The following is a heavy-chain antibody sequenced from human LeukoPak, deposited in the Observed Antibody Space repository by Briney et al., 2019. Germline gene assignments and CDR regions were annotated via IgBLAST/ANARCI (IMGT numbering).Heavy chain of an antibody. D-gene: IGHD3-3*01. J-gene: IGHJ4*02. Sequence: PSETLSLTCTVSGGSISSYYWSWIRQPPGKGLEWLGTIYYSGSTYYNPSLKSRVTISVDTSKNQFSLKLSSVTAADTAVYYCARHVNDFWSAPGDWGQGTLVTVSS. CDR3: ARHVNDFWSAPGD. V-gene: IGHV4-59*04. CDR2: IYYSGST. CDR1: GGSISSYY.